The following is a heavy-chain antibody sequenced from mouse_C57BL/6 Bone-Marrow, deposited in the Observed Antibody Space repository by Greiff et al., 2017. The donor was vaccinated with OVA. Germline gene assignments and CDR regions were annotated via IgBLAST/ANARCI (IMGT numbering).Heavy chain of an antibody. J-gene: IGHJ4*01. CDR1: GFNIKNTY. CDR3: ARGNFVISVYAMDY. CDR2: IDPANDNT. V-gene: IGHV14-3*01. Sequence: VQLQQSVAELVRPGASVKLSCTASGFNIKNTYMHWVKQRPEQGLEWIGRIDPANDNTKYAPKFQGKATMTADTSYNTAYLQLSSLSSEDTAGYCCARGNFVISVYAMDYWGQGTSVTVSS. D-gene: IGHD1-1*01.